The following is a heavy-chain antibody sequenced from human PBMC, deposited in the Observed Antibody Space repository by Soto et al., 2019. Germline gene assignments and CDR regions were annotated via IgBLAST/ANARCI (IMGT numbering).Heavy chain of an antibody. CDR2: IKTDGSEE. D-gene: IGHD2-21*02. CDR3: ARDSGIQTADY. CDR1: GFTFHDYW. J-gene: IGHJ4*02. V-gene: IGHV3-7*05. Sequence: EVQLVESGGGLVQPGGSLRLSCAASGFTFHDYWMAWVRQTPGKGLEWVANIKTDGSEEYYLDSVKGRFTVSRDNAKNSLYLQMNSLRAEDTALYYCARDSGIQTADYWGQGTLVTVSS.